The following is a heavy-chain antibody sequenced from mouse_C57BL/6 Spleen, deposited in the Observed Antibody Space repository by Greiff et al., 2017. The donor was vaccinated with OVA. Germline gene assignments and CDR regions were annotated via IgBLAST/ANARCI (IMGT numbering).Heavy chain of an antibody. D-gene: IGHD4-1*01. CDR1: GFSLTSYG. J-gene: IGHJ1*03. CDR3: AKNPRTDWDDWYFDV. V-gene: IGHV2-5*01. Sequence: VQLVESGPGLVQPSQSLSITCTVSGFSLTSYGVHWVRQSPGKGLEWLGVIWRGGSTDYNAAFMSRLSITKDNSKSQVFFKMNSLQADDTAIYYCAKNPRTDWDDWYFDVWGTGTTVTVSS. CDR2: IWRGGST.